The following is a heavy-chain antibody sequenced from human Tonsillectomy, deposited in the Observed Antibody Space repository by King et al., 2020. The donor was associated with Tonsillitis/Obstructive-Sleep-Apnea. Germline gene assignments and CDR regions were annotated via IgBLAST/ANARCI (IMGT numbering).Heavy chain of an antibody. CDR2: ISGDGGST. J-gene: IGHJ4*02. CDR3: AKDKKGAIRVVSSFDY. V-gene: IGHV3-43*02. Sequence: VQLVESGGGVVQPGGSLRLSCAASGFTFDDYAMHWVRQAPGKGLEWVSLISGDGGSTYYADSVKGRFTISRDNSKNSLYLQMNSLRTKDTSLYYCAKDKKGAIRVVSSFDYWGQGTLVTVSS. CDR1: GFTFDDYA. D-gene: IGHD3-22*01.